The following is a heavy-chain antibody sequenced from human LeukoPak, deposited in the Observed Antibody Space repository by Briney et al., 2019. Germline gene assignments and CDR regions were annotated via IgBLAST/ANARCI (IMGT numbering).Heavy chain of an antibody. J-gene: IGHJ5*02. D-gene: IGHD2-2*01. Sequence: KSGGSLRLSCAASGFTFSSYSMNWVRQAPGKGLEWVSSISSSSSYIYYADSVKGRFTISRDNAKNSMYLQMNSLRAEDTAAYSCARGDSSTTWQDWFDPWGQGTLVTVSS. CDR3: ARGDSSTTWQDWFDP. V-gene: IGHV3-21*01. CDR1: GFTFSSYS. CDR2: ISSSSSYI.